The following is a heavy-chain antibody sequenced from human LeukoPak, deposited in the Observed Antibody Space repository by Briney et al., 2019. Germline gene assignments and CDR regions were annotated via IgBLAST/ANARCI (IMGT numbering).Heavy chain of an antibody. CDR2: INSDGSST. Sequence: GGSLRLSCAASAFTFGNYWMHWVRQAPGKGLVWVSRINSDGSSTTYAGSVKGRFTISRDNAKNTLYLQMNSLRAEDTAVYCCARGGFALNVPVVGLNWFDPWGQGTLVTVSS. V-gene: IGHV3-74*03. CDR3: ARGGFALNVPVVGLNWFDP. J-gene: IGHJ5*02. D-gene: IGHD2-2*01. CDR1: AFTFGNYW.